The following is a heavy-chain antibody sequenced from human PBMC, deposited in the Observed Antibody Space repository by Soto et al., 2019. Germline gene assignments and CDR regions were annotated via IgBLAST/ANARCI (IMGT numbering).Heavy chain of an antibody. CDR3: AKHYDNWDYYCGMDV. CDR2: IIPIFGTA. Sequence: QVQLVQSGAEVKKPGSSVKVSCKASGGTFSSYAISWVRQAPGQGLEWMGGIIPIFGTADYAQKFQGRVTFXADESTSTAYMELSSLRSEDTAVYYCAKHYDNWDYYCGMDVWGQGTTVTVSS. D-gene: IGHD3-22*01. CDR1: GGTFSSYA. V-gene: IGHV1-69*12. J-gene: IGHJ6*02.